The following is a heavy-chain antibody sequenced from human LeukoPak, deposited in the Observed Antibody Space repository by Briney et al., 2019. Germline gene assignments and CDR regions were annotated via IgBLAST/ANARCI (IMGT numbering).Heavy chain of an antibody. J-gene: IGHJ4*02. CDR2: ISSSGSTI. CDR1: GFTFSDYY. Sequence: GSLRLSCAASGFTFSDYYMSWIRRAPGKGLEWVSYISSSGSTIYYADSVKGRFTISRDNAKNSLYLQMNSLRAEDTAVYYCARDRTRGSSGWYGGVGFFDYWGQGTLVTVSS. D-gene: IGHD6-19*01. V-gene: IGHV3-11*04. CDR3: ARDRTRGSSGWYGGVGFFDY.